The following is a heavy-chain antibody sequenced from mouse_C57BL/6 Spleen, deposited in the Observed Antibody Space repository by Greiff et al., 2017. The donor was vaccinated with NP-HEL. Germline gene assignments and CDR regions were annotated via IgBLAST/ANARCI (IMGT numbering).Heavy chain of an antibody. J-gene: IGHJ4*01. D-gene: IGHD3-3*01. CDR1: GFSFTSYG. V-gene: IGHV2-2*01. Sequence: QVQLKQSGPGLVQPSQSLSITCTVSGFSFTSYGVHWVRQSPGKGLEWLGVIWSGGSTDYNAAFISRLSIRKDNSKSQVFFKMNGLQADDSAIYYFARDRDYAMDYWGQGTSVTVSS. CDR2: IWSGGST. CDR3: ARDRDYAMDY.